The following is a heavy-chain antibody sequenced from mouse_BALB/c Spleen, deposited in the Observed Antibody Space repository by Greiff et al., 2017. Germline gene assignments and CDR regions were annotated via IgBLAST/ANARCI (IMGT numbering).Heavy chain of an antibody. D-gene: IGHD2-10*02. CDR3: ARWGYGNFRAY. CDR2: IWAGGST. J-gene: IGHJ3*01. Sequence: VKLMESGPGLVAPSPCLSISCTASGFSLTSYGVHWVRQPPGKGLEWLGVIWAGGSTNYNSALMSRLSISKDNSKSQVFLKMNSLQTDDTAMYYCARWGYGNFRAYWGQGTLVTVSA. V-gene: IGHV2-9*02. CDR1: GFSLTSYG.